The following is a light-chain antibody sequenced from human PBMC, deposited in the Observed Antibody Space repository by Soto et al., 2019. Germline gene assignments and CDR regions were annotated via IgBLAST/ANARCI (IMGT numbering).Light chain of an antibody. V-gene: IGKV3-20*01. CDR2: GAS. Sequence: EIVMTQAPATLSVSPGERATLSWSASQSVSSTYLAWYQQKPGQAPRFLINGASTRATGIPDRFSGSGSGTDFTLSISRLEPEDFAVYYCQQYASSPLLNFGGGTKVDIK. J-gene: IGKJ4*01. CDR3: QQYASSPLLN. CDR1: QSVSSTY.